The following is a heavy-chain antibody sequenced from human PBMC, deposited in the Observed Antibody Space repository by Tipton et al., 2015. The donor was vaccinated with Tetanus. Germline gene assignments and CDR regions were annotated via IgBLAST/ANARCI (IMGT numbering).Heavy chain of an antibody. CDR3: ARALKQGANWFDP. D-gene: IGHD3-16*01. CDR2: IYYSGTT. Sequence: TLSLTCSVSGASIKNSPYFWNWIRHSPGKGLEWIGYIYYSGTTNYDPSLRGRVTMSIDTSKNRFSLKLDSVTAADTAIYYCARALKQGANWFDPWGQGTLVTVSS. J-gene: IGHJ5*02. CDR1: GASIKNSPYF. V-gene: IGHV4-30-4*01.